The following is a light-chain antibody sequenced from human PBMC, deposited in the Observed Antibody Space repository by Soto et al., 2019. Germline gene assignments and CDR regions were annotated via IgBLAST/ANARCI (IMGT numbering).Light chain of an antibody. V-gene: IGKV1D-12*01. J-gene: IGKJ5*01. CDR2: AAS. CDR1: QVMSSW. CDR3: QQTDTLPST. Sequence: DIQMTQAPSSVSAAVVERVTITCRASQVMSSWLAWYQQKPGKAPKRLIFAASTLQSGVPSRFRGSGSRTDFTLTITSLQPEDIGTYYCQQTDTLPSTFGQGTRLEI.